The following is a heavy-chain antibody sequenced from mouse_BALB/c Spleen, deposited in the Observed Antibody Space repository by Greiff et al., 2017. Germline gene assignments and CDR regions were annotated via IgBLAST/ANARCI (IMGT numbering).Heavy chain of an antibody. V-gene: IGHV1-69*02. Sequence: QVQLQQPGAELVRPGASVKLSCKASGYTFTSYWINWVKQRPGQGLEWIGNIYPSDSYTNYNQKFKDKATLTVDKSSSTAYMQLSSPTSEDSAVYSGTRCGNNYFDYWGQGTTLTVSS. D-gene: IGHD2-1*01. J-gene: IGHJ2*01. CDR2: IYPSDSYT. CDR3: TRCGNNYFDY. CDR1: GYTFTSYW.